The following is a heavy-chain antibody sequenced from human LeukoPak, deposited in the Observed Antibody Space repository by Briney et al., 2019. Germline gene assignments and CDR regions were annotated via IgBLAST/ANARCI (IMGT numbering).Heavy chain of an antibody. V-gene: IGHV3-30-3*01. J-gene: IGHJ4*02. CDR1: GFIFSNYA. CDR3: AREGDAGAYFDY. CDR2: ISYDGSNK. D-gene: IGHD1-14*01. Sequence: GGPLRLSCAASGFIFSNYAMHWVRQAPGKGLEWVAVISYDGSNKYYADSVKGRFTISRDNSKNTLYLQMNSLRAEDTAVYYCAREGDAGAYFDYWGQGTLVTVSS.